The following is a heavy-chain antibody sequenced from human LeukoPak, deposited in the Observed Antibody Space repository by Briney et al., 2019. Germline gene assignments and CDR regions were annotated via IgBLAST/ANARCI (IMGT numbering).Heavy chain of an antibody. V-gene: IGHV3-23*01. D-gene: IGHD3-22*01. CDR2: ISGSGGST. J-gene: IGHJ5*02. CDR3: AKGDSGYYYDSSGYLNWFDP. Sequence: GGSLRLSCAASGFTFSSYAMSWVRQVPGKGLEWVSVISGSGGSTYYVDSVKGRFAISRDNSKNTLSLQMNSLRAEDTAVYYCAKGDSGYYYDSSGYLNWFDPWGQGTLVTASS. CDR1: GFTFSSYA.